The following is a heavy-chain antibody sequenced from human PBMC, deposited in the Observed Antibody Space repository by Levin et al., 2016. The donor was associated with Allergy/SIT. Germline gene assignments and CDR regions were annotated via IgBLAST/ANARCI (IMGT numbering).Heavy chain of an antibody. J-gene: IGHJ4*02. CDR2: INPNSGGT. V-gene: IGHV1-2*02. Sequence: ASVKVSCKASGYTFTGYYMHWVRQAPGQGLEWMGWINPNSGGTNYAQKFQGRVTMTRDTSISTAYMELSRLRSDDTAVYYCARAKGIAVAGVYFDYWGQGTLVTVSS. CDR3: ARAKGIAVAGVYFDY. CDR1: GYTFTGYY. D-gene: IGHD6-19*01.